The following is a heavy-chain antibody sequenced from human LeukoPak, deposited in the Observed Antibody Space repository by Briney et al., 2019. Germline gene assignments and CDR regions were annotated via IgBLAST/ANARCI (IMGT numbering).Heavy chain of an antibody. CDR1: GYTFTSYG. V-gene: IGHV1-18*01. CDR3: ARAAAAGPHDY. Sequence: GASVTVSCTASGYTFTSYGISWVRQAPGQGLEWMGWISAYNGNTNYAQKLQGRVTMTTDTSTSTAYMELRSLRSDDTAVYYCARAAAAGPHDYWGQGTLVTVSS. J-gene: IGHJ4*02. D-gene: IGHD6-13*01. CDR2: ISAYNGNT.